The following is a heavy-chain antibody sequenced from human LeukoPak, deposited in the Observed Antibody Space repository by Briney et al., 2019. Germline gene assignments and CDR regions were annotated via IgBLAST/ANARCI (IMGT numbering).Heavy chain of an antibody. CDR3: ARNGTNNYFDY. V-gene: IGHV4-38-2*01. D-gene: IGHD2-2*01. CDR1: GYSISSGYY. CDR2: IYHSGST. J-gene: IGHJ4*02. Sequence: SETLSLTCAVSGYSISSGYYWGWIRQPPGKGLEWIGSIYHSGSTHYNPSLKSRVTISVDTSKNQFSLKLNSVTAADTAGYYCARNGTNNYFDYWGQGTLVTVSS.